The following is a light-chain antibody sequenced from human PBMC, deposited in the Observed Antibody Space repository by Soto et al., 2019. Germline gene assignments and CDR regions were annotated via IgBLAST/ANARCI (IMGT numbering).Light chain of an antibody. CDR1: QSVSSN. V-gene: IGKV3-15*01. Sequence: EIVMTQSPATLSVSPGERATLSCRASQSVSSNLAWHQQKPGQAPRLLISGASTRATGVPARFSGSGSGTEFTLTISSLQSEDFAVYYCQQYYNWPPFTFGQGTKLEI. CDR2: GAS. J-gene: IGKJ2*01. CDR3: QQYYNWPPFT.